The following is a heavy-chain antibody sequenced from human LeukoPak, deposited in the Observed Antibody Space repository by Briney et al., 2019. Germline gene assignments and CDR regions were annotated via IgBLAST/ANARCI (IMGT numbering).Heavy chain of an antibody. CDR3: ARHEGITMVRGAHYFDY. CDR1: GGSISSSSYY. V-gene: IGHV4-39*01. CDR2: IYYSGST. Sequence: PSETLSLTCTVSGGSISSSSYYWGWIRQPPGKGLEWIGSIYYSGSTYYNPSLKSRVTISVDTSKNQFSLKLSSVTAADTAVYYCARHEGITMVRGAHYFDYWGQGTLVTVSS. D-gene: IGHD3-10*01. J-gene: IGHJ4*02.